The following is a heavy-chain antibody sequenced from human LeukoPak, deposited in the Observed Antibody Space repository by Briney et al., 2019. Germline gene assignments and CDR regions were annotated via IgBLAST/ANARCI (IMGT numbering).Heavy chain of an antibody. CDR1: GYTFTSYG. D-gene: IGHD3-22*01. J-gene: IGHJ4*02. V-gene: IGHV1-24*01. CDR3: ATAQYYYDSSGYYYFDY. CDR2: FDPEDGEA. Sequence: ASVKVSCKASGYTFTSYGISWVRQAPGKGLEWMGGFDPEDGEAIYAQKFQGRVTMTEDTSTDTAYMELSSLRSEDTAVYYCATAQYYYDSSGYYYFDYWGQGTLVTVSS.